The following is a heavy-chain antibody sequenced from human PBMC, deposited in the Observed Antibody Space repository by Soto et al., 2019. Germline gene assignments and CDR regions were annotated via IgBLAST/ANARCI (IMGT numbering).Heavy chain of an antibody. CDR2: ISGSGGST. J-gene: IGHJ4*02. V-gene: IGHV3-23*01. CDR1: GFAFSSYA. D-gene: IGHD2-2*01. CDR3: AKIVAYCSTTSCYDIGWGYFDY. Sequence: GGSLRLSCAASGFAFSSYAMSWVRQAPGKGLEWVSAISGSGGSTYYADSVKGRFTISRDNSKNTLYLQMNSLRAEDTAVYYCAKIVAYCSTTSCYDIGWGYFDYWGQEALVKVSS.